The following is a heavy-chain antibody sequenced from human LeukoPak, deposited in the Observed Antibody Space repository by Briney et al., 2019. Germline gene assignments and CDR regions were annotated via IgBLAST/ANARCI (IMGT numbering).Heavy chain of an antibody. CDR1: GFTFSNYA. J-gene: IGHJ4*02. D-gene: IGHD3-10*01. Sequence: GGSLRLSCAASGFTFSNYAMSWVRQAPGKRLEWVSTFSGGLDTTYHADSVKGRFTISRDNAKNSLFLQMNSLRAEDTAVYYCARGRGYFDYWGQGTLVTVSS. CDR2: FSGGLDTT. CDR3: ARGRGYFDY. V-gene: IGHV3-23*01.